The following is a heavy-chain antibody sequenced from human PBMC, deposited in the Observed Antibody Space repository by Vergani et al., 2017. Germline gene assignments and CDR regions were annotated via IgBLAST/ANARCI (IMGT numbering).Heavy chain of an antibody. CDR1: GGSIAHPDYY. V-gene: IGHV4-30-4*08. J-gene: IGHJ4*03. CDR2: IFYSDKT. D-gene: IGHD1-7*01. CDR3: ASXLTWTTRACYFDA. Sequence: QMHLQESGPRLEKSSQTLALTCSLSGGSIAHPDYYWSWIRQCPGKGLEWIGHIFYSDKTYHNPSFRGRVTLSIDTSLKQFSLRLKSLTAADTATYFCASXLTWTTRACYFDAWGHGALVTVSS.